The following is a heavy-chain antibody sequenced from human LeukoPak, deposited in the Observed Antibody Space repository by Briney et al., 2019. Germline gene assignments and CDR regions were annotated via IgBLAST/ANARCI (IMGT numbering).Heavy chain of an antibody. CDR3: ARQSSGCFDY. V-gene: IGHV5-51*01. D-gene: IGHD6-19*01. J-gene: IGHJ4*02. CDR2: FYPGCADS. CDR1: GYSFTSYW. Sequence: GASLKTSCKGSGYSFTSYWIGWGRQISGKGVELMVIFYPGCADSRHSPSFQGQVTIPADKSLSTAYLRSGSPEASDTALYYWARQSSGCFDYWGQGTLVTVSS.